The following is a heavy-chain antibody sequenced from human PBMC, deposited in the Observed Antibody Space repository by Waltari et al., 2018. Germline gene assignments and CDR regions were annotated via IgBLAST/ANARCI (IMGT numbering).Heavy chain of an antibody. CDR1: GFTFSTYW. D-gene: IGHD4-4*01. CDR3: ARDPHYSNFDY. Sequence: EVHLVESGGGLVHPGWSLRLSCPASGFTFSTYWMTWVRQAPGKGLEWLANIKGDGSQKNYVDSVKGRFTISRDTANNSLYLQMNSLRAEDTAVYYCARDPHYSNFDYWGQGTLVTVSS. CDR2: IKGDGSQK. V-gene: IGHV3-7*01. J-gene: IGHJ4*02.